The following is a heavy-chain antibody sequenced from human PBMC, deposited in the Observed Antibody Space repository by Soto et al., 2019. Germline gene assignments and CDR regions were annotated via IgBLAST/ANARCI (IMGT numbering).Heavy chain of an antibody. J-gene: IGHJ3*02. CDR1: GYTFTSYA. Sequence: QVQLVQSGAEVKKPGASVKVSCKASGYTFTSYAMHWVRQAPGQRLEWMGWINAGNGNTKYSQKFQGRVTITRDTPASTAYMELSSLISDGTAGYYCASRGTTGTTFFGNSRRKENDALDIWGQGTMVTVSS. V-gene: IGHV1-3*01. CDR3: ASRGTTGTTFFGNSRRKENDALDI. CDR2: INAGNGNT. D-gene: IGHD1-1*01.